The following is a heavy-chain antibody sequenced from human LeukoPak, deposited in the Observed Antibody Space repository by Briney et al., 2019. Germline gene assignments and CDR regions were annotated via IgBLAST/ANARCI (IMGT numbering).Heavy chain of an antibody. J-gene: IGHJ6*03. D-gene: IGHD3-10*01. CDR3: ARNFPYYYGSGSYRDYYYYYMDV. CDR2: INHSGGT. V-gene: IGHV4-34*01. Sequence: SETLSLTCAVYGGSFSGYYWSWIRQPPGKGLEWIGEINHSGGTNYNPSLKSRVTISVDTSKNQFSLKLSSVTAADTAVYYCARNFPYYYGSGSYRDYYYYYMDVWGKGTTVTVSS. CDR1: GGSFSGYY.